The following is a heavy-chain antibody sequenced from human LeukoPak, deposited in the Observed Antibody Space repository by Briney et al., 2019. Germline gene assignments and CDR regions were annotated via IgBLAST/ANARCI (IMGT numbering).Heavy chain of an antibody. Sequence: IFGTANYAQKFQGRVTITTDESTSTAYMELSSLRSEDTAVYYCARVGLGYSYGYYYYYMDVWGKGTTVTVSS. CDR3: ARVGLGYSYGYYYYYMDV. D-gene: IGHD5-18*01. CDR2: IFGTA. V-gene: IGHV1-69*05. J-gene: IGHJ6*03.